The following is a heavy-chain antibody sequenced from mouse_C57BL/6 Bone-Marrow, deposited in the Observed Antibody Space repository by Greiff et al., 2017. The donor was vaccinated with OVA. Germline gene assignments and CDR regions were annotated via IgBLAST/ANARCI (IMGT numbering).Heavy chain of an antibody. CDR1: GYSFTGYY. J-gene: IGHJ4*01. Sequence: EVQLQQSGPELVKPGASVKISCKASGYSFTGYYMNWVKQSPEKSLEWIGEINPSTGGTTYNQKFKAKATLTVDKSSSTAYMQLKSLTSEDSAVYYCARYYGSSAYYDAMDYWGQGTSVTVSS. CDR2: INPSTGGT. V-gene: IGHV1-42*01. CDR3: ARYYGSSAYYDAMDY. D-gene: IGHD1-1*01.